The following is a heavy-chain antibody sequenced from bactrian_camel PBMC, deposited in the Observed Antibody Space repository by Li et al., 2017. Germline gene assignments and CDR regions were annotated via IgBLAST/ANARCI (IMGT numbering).Heavy chain of an antibody. V-gene: IGHV3S6*01. CDR3: AARGPYCYTKLSVRDFTY. Sequence: HVQLVESGGGSVQAGGSLRLSCAASGYAFSSTCMGWFRQVQGKEREGLASIYTDGSRTYYADSVKGRFTISQDNTKNTVYLQMNSLKPEDTAMYYCAARGPYCYTKLSVRDFTYWGQGTQVTVS. J-gene: IGHJ6*01. D-gene: IGHD2*01. CDR1: GYAFSSTC. CDR2: IYTDGSRT.